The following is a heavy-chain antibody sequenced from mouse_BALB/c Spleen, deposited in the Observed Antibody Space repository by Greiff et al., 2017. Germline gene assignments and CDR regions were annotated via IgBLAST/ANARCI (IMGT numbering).Heavy chain of an antibody. CDR3: TWLFAY. J-gene: IGHJ3*01. CDR2: IRLKSNNYAT. Sequence: EVQLVESGGGLVQPGGSMKLSCVASGFTFSNYWMNWVRQSPEKGLEWVAEIRLKSNNYATHYAESVKGRFTISRDDSKSSVYLQMNNLRAEDTGIYYCTWLFAYWGQGTLVTVSA. CDR1: GFTFSNYW. V-gene: IGHV6-6*02.